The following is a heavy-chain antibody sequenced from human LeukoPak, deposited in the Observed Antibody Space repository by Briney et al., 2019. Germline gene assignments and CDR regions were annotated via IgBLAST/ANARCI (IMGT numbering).Heavy chain of an antibody. CDR3: ARRAGAYSHPYDY. CDR1: GYTVSSNS. CDR2: IYSDKT. V-gene: IGHV3-53*01. D-gene: IGHD4/OR15-4a*01. Sequence: GGSLRLSCTVDGYTVSSNSMSWVRQAAGELRGWVSFIYSDKTHYSDSGKCRFTISRDNSKNTLYLQMNSLRAEDTAVYYCARRAGAYSHPYDYWGQGTLVTVSS. J-gene: IGHJ4*02.